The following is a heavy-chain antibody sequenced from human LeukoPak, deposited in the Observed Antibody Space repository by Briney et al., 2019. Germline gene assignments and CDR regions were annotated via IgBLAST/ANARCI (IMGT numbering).Heavy chain of an antibody. J-gene: IGHJ4*02. D-gene: IGHD6-19*01. CDR1: GFTVSSNY. Sequence: GGSLRLSCAASGFTVSSNYMSWVRQAPGKGLEWVSVIYSGGSTYYADSVKGRFTISRDNAENSLYLQMNSLRAEDTAVYYCANSGWTLRDYWGQGTLVTVS. V-gene: IGHV3-53*01. CDR2: IYSGGST. CDR3: ANSGWTLRDY.